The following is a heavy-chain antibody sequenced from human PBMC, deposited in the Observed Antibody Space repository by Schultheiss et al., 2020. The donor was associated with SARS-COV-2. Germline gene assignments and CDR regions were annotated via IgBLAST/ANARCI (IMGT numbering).Heavy chain of an antibody. V-gene: IGHV3-30*04. CDR2: ISSDGNKK. CDR1: GFTFNNYA. Sequence: GGSLRLSCATSGFTFNNYAMHWVRQAPGRGLEWVAVISSDGNKKYFADSVKGRITISRDNFRSTVYLQMNSLRADDTAVYFCARDGGVVPGAISWADDWGQGTLVTVSS. D-gene: IGHD2-2*02. J-gene: IGHJ4*02. CDR3: ARDGGVVPGAISWADD.